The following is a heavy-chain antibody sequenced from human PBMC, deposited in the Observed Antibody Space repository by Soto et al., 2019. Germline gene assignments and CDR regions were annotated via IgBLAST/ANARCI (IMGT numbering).Heavy chain of an antibody. Sequence: EVQLLESGGGLVQPGGSLRLSCAASGFTFSSYSMSWVRQAPGKGLEWVSAISGSGGSTYYADSVKDRFTISRDNSKNTLYMQMNSLRAEDTAVYYCAKAVVVAATRNWFDPWGQGTLVTVSS. CDR2: ISGSGGST. J-gene: IGHJ5*02. CDR3: AKAVVVAATRNWFDP. D-gene: IGHD2-15*01. CDR1: GFTFSSYS. V-gene: IGHV3-23*01.